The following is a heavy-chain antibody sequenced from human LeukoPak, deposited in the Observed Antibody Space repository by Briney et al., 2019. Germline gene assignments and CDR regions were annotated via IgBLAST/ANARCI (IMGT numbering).Heavy chain of an antibody. CDR3: ARDRYYDYVWGSYRSPLDAFDI. V-gene: IGHV4-39*07. CDR2: VYYSGTT. CDR1: GDSVSLSFYY. J-gene: IGHJ3*02. D-gene: IGHD3-16*02. Sequence: SETLSLTCSVSGDSVSLSFYYWGWIRQPPGKALEWIGSVYYSGTTSYNPSLKSRVTISVDMSKNHFSLKLSSVTAADTAVYYCARDRYYDYVWGSYRSPLDAFDIWGQGTMVTVSS.